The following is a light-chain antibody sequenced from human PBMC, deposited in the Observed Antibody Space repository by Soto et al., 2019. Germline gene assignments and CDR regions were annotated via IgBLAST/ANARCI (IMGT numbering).Light chain of an antibody. CDR2: EVS. CDR1: SSDVGANNDY. Sequence: QSAPTQPPSASGSPGQSVTISCTGTSSDVGANNDYVSWYQQHPGKVPKLMIYEVSKRPPGVPDRFSGSKSGNTASLTVSGLQADDEADYYCCSYAGSYSWVFGGGTKLTVL. CDR3: CSYAGSYSWV. V-gene: IGLV2-8*01. J-gene: IGLJ3*02.